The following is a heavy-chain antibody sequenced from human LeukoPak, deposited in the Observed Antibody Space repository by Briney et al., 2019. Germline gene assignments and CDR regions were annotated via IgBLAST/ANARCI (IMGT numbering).Heavy chain of an antibody. D-gene: IGHD1-26*01. V-gene: IGHV3-23*01. CDR3: AQGLGPFDY. CDR1: GFSFSNYA. J-gene: IGHJ4*02. CDR2: ISGSGGST. Sequence: GGSVRLSCVLCGFSFSNYAVRGVREARGEGGEGVSSISGSGGSTPYAASVKGRFTISRDKTKNTLHLQINSLSPEDTAVYYCAQGLGPFDYWGQGTLVTVSS.